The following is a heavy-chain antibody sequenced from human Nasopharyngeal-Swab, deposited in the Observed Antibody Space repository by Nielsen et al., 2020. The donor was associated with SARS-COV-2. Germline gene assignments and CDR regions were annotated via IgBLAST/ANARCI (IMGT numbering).Heavy chain of an antibody. D-gene: IGHD6-13*01. J-gene: IGHJ4*02. CDR3: GKGGGGGQQLVRYFDY. CDR2: ISYDGSNK. Sequence: GESLKISCAASGFTFSSYSMNWVRQAPGKGLEWVAVISYDGSNKYYADSVKGRFTISRDNSKNTLYLQMNSLRAEDTAVYYWGKGGGGGQQLVRYFDYWGQGTLVTVSS. CDR1: GFTFSSYS. V-gene: IGHV3-30*18.